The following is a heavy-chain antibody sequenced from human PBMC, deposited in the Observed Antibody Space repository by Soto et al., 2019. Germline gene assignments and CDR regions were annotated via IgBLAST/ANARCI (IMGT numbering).Heavy chain of an antibody. CDR2: INPNSGGT. Sequence: ASVKVSCKASGYTFTGYYMHWVRQAPGQGLEWMGWINPNSGGTNYAQKFQGRVTVSADLFNSKIFLEVHSLGAADTAVYYCARAGSWNLVSWGQGTPDTVSS. CDR3: ARAGSWNLVS. J-gene: IGHJ4*02. CDR1: GYTFTGYY. D-gene: IGHD1-1*01. V-gene: IGHV1-2*02.